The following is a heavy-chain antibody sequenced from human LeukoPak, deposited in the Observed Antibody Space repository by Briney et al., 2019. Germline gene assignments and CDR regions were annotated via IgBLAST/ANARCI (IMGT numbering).Heavy chain of an antibody. D-gene: IGHD3-10*01. CDR1: GFAFGVDG. CDR2: IRSKSYGGTS. V-gene: IGHV3-49*03. CDR3: SRDLWRFGLDF. Sequence: PGGSLRLSCIASGFAFGVDGMSWFRQAPGKGLEWVAFIRSKSYGGTSEYAASVRGRFTVSRDDSKSIAYLQMESLKTEDTAVYYCSRDLWRFGLDFWGQGTPVTVSS. J-gene: IGHJ4*02.